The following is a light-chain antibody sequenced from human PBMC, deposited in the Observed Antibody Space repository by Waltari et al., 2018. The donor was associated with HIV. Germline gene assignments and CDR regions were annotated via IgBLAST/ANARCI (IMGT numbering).Light chain of an antibody. CDR1: NIGTKN. CDR2: RDA. J-gene: IGLJ1*01. CDR3: HVWDSNTEI. Sequence: SYEVTQPLSVSVALGQTATITCGGTNIGTKNVHWYRQKPGPAPVLVIYRDANRPSGVPERFSGSNSGNTATLTISRAQAGDEADYYCHVWDSNTEIFGTGTKVTVL. V-gene: IGLV3-9*01.